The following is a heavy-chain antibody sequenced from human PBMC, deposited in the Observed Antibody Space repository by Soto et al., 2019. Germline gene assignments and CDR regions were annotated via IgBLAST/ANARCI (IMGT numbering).Heavy chain of an antibody. CDR3: ANLGQRVIRIMITFKY. CDR2: ISGSGGST. J-gene: IGHJ4*02. Sequence: GGSLRLSCAASGFTFSSYAMSWVRQAPGKGLEWVSAISGSGGSTYYADSVKGRFTISRDNSKNTLYLQMNSLRAEDTAVYYCANLGQRVIRIMITFKYWGQGTLVTVSS. D-gene: IGHD3-16*01. V-gene: IGHV3-23*01. CDR1: GFTFSSYA.